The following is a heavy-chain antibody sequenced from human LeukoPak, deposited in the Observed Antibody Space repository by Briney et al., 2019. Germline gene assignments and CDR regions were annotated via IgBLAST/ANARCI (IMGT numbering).Heavy chain of an antibody. D-gene: IGHD3-16*02. CDR1: GYTFTDYA. CDR2: IHPNTGNP. Sequence: ASVKVSCKASGYTFTDYAMNWVRQAPGQGLEWMGWIHPNTGNPTYAHGFTGRFVFSLDTSVGTTYLQISSLQAEDTAVYYCARAYQSWGGLSLPDHWGQGTLVTVSS. V-gene: IGHV7-4-1*02. CDR3: ARAYQSWGGLSLPDH. J-gene: IGHJ5*02.